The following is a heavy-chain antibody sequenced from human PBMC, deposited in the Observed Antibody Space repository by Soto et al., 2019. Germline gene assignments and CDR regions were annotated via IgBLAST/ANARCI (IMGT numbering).Heavy chain of an antibody. D-gene: IGHD3-22*01. J-gene: IGHJ4*02. CDR1: GFTFSSYG. CDR3: AKNLYYYDSSGLFDY. Sequence: HPGGSLRLSCAASGFTFSSYGMHWVRQAPGKGLEWVAVISYDGSNKYYADSVKGRFTISRDNSKNTLYLQMNSLRAEDTAVYYCAKNLYYYDSSGLFDYWGQGTLVTVSS. V-gene: IGHV3-30*18. CDR2: ISYDGSNK.